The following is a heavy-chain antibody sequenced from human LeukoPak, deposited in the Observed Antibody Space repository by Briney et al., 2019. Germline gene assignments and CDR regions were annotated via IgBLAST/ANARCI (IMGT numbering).Heavy chain of an antibody. CDR2: ISAYSGDT. CDR3: VREEELIRGFISLAY. CDR1: GYTFTTYG. D-gene: IGHD3-10*01. Sequence: ASVRVSCKASGYTFTTYGISWVRQAPGQGPEWMGWISAYSGDTKYAQNVQGRVTMTRDTSTSTAYMELRSLSSDDTAVYYCVREEELIRGFISLAYWGPGSLVTVSS. V-gene: IGHV1-18*01. J-gene: IGHJ4*02.